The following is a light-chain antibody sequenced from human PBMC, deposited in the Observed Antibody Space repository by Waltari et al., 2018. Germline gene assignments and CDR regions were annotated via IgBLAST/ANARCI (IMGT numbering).Light chain of an antibody. Sequence: QSALTQPASVSGSPGQSLTISCTGTNSDIGGHNYVSWYQQHPGKAPKLMIYDVSKRPSGVSNRFSGSKSGNTASLTISGLQAEDEADYYCSSYTSSSTYVFGTGTKVTVL. CDR2: DVS. V-gene: IGLV2-14*01. CDR3: SSYTSSSTYV. J-gene: IGLJ1*01. CDR1: NSDIGGHNY.